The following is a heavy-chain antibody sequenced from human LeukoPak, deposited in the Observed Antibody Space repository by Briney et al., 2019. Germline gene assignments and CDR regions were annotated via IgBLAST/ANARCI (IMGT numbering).Heavy chain of an antibody. Sequence: GGSLRLSCAASGFTFSSYEMNWVRQAPGKGLEWFSYISSSCSTIYYADSVKRRFTISRDNAKNSLYLQMNSLRAEDTAVYYCAIVLRYFDWLYPYDYWGQGTLVTVSS. J-gene: IGHJ4*02. CDR1: GFTFSSYE. V-gene: IGHV3-48*03. CDR3: AIVLRYFDWLYPYDY. CDR2: ISSSCSTI. D-gene: IGHD3-9*01.